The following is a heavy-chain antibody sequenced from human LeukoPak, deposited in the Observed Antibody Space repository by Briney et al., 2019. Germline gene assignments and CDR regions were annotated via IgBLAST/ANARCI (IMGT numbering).Heavy chain of an antibody. Sequence: GGSLRLSCAASGFTFSSYGMHWVRQAPGKGPEWVAVISYDGSEKYYADSVKGRFTISRDKSKSTLYLQMNSLRVEDTAVYYCVKDLTAYDSSWSNSYYYGLDVWGQGTTVTVSS. D-gene: IGHD3-22*01. CDR2: ISYDGSEK. V-gene: IGHV3-30*18. CDR3: VKDLTAYDSSWSNSYYYGLDV. CDR1: GFTFSSYG. J-gene: IGHJ6*02.